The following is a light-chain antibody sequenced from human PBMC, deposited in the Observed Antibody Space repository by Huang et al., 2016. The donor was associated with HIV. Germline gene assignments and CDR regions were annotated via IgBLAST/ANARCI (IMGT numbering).Light chain of an antibody. J-gene: IGKJ1*01. V-gene: IGKV1-39*01. CDR1: QNITKS. CDR2: TSS. CDR3: QQSFSVPRT. Sequence: DIQMTQSPPSLSASVGDRVTFTCRANQNITKSLNWYQQKPGKAPKLLIYTSSTLESGVPSMFSGGGSGSRFTLNITNLQPEDFATYYCQQSFSVPRTFG.